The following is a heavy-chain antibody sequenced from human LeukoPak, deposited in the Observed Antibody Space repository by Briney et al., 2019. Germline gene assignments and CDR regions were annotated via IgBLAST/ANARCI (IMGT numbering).Heavy chain of an antibody. CDR3: ARDRAVAGGGYFDY. CDR2: IWYGGSNK. D-gene: IGHD6-19*01. J-gene: IGHJ4*02. V-gene: IGHV3-33*01. Sequence: PGGSLRLSCAASGFTFSSYGMHWVRQAPGKGLEWVAVIWYGGSNKYYADSVKGRFTISRDNSKNTLYLQMNSLRAEDTAVYYCARDRAVAGGGYFDYWGQGTLVTVSS. CDR1: GFTFSSYG.